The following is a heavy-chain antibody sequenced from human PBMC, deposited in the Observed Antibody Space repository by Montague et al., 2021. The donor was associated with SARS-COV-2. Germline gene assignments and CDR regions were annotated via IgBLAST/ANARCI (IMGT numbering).Heavy chain of an antibody. CDR2: IYYSGST. CDR1: GGAISSSSYY. D-gene: IGHD3-22*01. V-gene: IGHV4-39*07. CDR3: ARDTRITMLVFVNRYGMDV. Sequence: SETLSLTCTVSGGAISSSSYYWGWIRQPPGKGLEGIGSIYYSGSTYYNPSLKSRVTISVDTSKNQFSLKLSSVTAADTAVYYCARDTRITMLVFVNRYGMDVWGQGTTVTVSS. J-gene: IGHJ6*02.